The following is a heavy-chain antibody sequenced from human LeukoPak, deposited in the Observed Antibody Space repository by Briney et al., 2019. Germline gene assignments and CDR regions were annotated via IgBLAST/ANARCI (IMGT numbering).Heavy chain of an antibody. CDR1: GGTFSSYA. Sequence: ASVKVSRKASGGTFSSYAISWVRRAPGQGLEWMGGIIPIFHTADYAQKFQGRVTITADESTSTVYMELSRLRSEDTAMYYCARTYYYDSSGYPVQVSDAFDIWGQGTMVTVSS. CDR2: IIPIFHTA. V-gene: IGHV1-69*13. CDR3: ARTYYYDSSGYPVQVSDAFDI. D-gene: IGHD3-22*01. J-gene: IGHJ3*02.